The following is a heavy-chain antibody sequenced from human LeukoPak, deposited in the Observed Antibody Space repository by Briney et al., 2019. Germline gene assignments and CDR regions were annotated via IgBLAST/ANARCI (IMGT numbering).Heavy chain of an antibody. J-gene: IGHJ4*02. Sequence: GGSLRLSCAASGFTVSSNYMSWVRQAPGKGLEWISVIYSGGSTYYADSVKGRFTISRDNSKNTLYLQMNSLRAEDTAVYYCARARWDCSGGSCYPYYFDYWGQGTLVTVSS. CDR1: GFTVSSNY. D-gene: IGHD2-15*01. CDR2: IYSGGST. V-gene: IGHV3-53*01. CDR3: ARARWDCSGGSCYPYYFDY.